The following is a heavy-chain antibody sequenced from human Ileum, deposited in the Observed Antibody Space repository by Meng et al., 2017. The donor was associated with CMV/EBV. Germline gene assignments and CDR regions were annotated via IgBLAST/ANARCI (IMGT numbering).Heavy chain of an antibody. CDR2: ISWNSGSI. J-gene: IGHJ4*02. D-gene: IGHD6-6*01. CDR3: AKDRVDSSSSHFDY. V-gene: IGHV3-9*01. CDR1: GFTFDDYA. Sequence: SLKISCAASGFTFDDYAMHWVRQAPGKGLEWVSGISWNSGSIGYADSVKGRFTISRDNAKNSLYLQMNSLRAEDTALYYCAKDRVDSSSSHFDYWGQGTLVTVSS.